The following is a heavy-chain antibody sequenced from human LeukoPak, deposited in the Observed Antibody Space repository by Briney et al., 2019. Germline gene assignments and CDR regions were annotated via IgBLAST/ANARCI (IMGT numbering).Heavy chain of an antibody. V-gene: IGHV1-2*02. CDR1: GYTFTGYN. CDR2: INPNSGGT. J-gene: IGHJ5*02. CDR3: ARPLDYGDYL. D-gene: IGHD4-17*01. Sequence: GASVKFSCKASGYTFTGYNMHWVRQAPGKGLEWMGWINPNSGGTNYAQKFQGRVTMTRDTSISTAYMELSRLRSDDTAVYYCARPLDYGDYLWGQGTLVTVSS.